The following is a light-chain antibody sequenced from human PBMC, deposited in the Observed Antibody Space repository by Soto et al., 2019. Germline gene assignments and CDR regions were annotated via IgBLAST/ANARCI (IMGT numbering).Light chain of an antibody. CDR3: QQYNSYPWT. Sequence: IVKMHSPATPSYSPAASATLTLRARQSVSVNLAWYQQKPGQAPRLLIYGVSTRATGIPARFSGSESGTEFTLTISSLQSEDFATYYCQQYNSYPWTFGQGTKVDIK. J-gene: IGKJ1*01. CDR1: QSVSVN. V-gene: IGKV3-15*01. CDR2: GVS.